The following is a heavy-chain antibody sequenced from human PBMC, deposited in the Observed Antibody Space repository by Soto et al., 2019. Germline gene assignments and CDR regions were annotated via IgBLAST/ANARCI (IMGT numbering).Heavy chain of an antibody. CDR1: GGSRGGFY. D-gene: IGHD6-6*01. CDR3: ARFPFSRSSWSNPRYFDS. J-gene: IGHJ4*02. CDR2: INHSGFT. Sequence: PPETLCLPCGVEGGSRGGFYCRWIRQPPGKGLEWIGEINHSGFTDYNPSLKSRVTISVDTSNNQFSLRLSSVTAADTAVYYCARFPFSRSSWSNPRYFDSWGQGALVTVSS. V-gene: IGHV4-34*01.